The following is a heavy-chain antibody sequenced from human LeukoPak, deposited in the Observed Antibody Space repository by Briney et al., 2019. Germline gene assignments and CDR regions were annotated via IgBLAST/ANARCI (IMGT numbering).Heavy chain of an antibody. CDR1: GFTVSSNY. V-gene: IGHV3-53*01. CDR3: ARERRYCSGDNCYSGYDY. CDR2: IYSGGMT. D-gene: IGHD2-15*01. J-gene: IGHJ4*02. Sequence: GGSLRLSCAVSGFTVSSNYMNRVRQAPGKGLEWVSVIYSGGMTYYADSVKGRFTISRDTSKNTLYLQMVSLGDEDTAVYYCARERRYCSGDNCYSGYDYWGRGTLVTVSS.